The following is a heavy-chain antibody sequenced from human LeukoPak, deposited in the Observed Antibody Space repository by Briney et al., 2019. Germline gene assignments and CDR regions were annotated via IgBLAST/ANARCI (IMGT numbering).Heavy chain of an antibody. CDR1: GFTFSSYG. CDR2: IRYDGSNK. V-gene: IGHV3-30*02. CDR3: ANTNIVATYYFDY. D-gene: IGHD5-12*01. Sequence: GGSLRLSCAASGFTFSSYGMHWVRQAPGKGLEWVAFIRYDGSNKYYADSVKGRFTISRDNSKNTLYLQMNSLRAEDTAVYYCANTNIVATYYFDYWGQGTLVTVSS. J-gene: IGHJ4*02.